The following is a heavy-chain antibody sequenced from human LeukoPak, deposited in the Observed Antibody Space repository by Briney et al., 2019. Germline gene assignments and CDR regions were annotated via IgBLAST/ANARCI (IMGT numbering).Heavy chain of an antibody. Sequence: GGSLRLSCAASGFTFSRYYMNWVRQAPGKGLEWVSYISSSSGTIYYADSVKGRFTISRDNAKSSLYLQMNSLRAEDTAVYYCARGRGYSNDYWGQGTLVTVSS. D-gene: IGHD5-18*01. CDR2: ISSSSGTI. J-gene: IGHJ4*02. CDR1: GFTFSRYY. CDR3: ARGRGYSNDY. V-gene: IGHV3-48*04.